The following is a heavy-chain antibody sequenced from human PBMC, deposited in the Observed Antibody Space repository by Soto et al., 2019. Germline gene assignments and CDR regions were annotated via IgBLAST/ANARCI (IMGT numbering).Heavy chain of an antibody. J-gene: IGHJ6*02. CDR2: IYYSGST. CDR3: ASQQLVHYYYGMDV. V-gene: IGHV4-39*01. D-gene: IGHD6-13*01. Sequence: SETLSLTCTVSGCSISSYYWGWIRQPPGKGLEWIGSIYYSGSTYYNPSLKSRVTISVDTSKNQFSLKLSSVTAADTAVYYCASQQLVHYYYGMDVWGQGTTVTVSS. CDR1: GCSISSYY.